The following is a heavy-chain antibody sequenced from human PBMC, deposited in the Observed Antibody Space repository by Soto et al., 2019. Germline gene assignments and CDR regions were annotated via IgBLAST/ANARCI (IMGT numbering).Heavy chain of an antibody. CDR2: IWYDGSNK. V-gene: IGHV3-33*01. J-gene: IGHJ6*03. CDR3: ARVGVDYDFWSGYYRLMSYYYYYYMDV. CDR1: GFTFSSYG. D-gene: IGHD3-3*01. Sequence: GGSLRLSCAASGFTFSSYGMHWVRQAPGKGLEWVAVIWYDGSNKHYADSVKGRFTISRDNSKNTLYLQMNSLRAEDTAVYYCARVGVDYDFWSGYYRLMSYYYYYYMDVWGKGTTVTVSS.